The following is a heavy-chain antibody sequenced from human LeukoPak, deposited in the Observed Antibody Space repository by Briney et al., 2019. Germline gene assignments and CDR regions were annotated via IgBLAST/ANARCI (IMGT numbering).Heavy chain of an antibody. CDR2: IYYSGST. J-gene: IGHJ4*02. V-gene: IGHV4-61*08. D-gene: IGHD1-1*01. CDR1: GGSISSGDYY. Sequence: PSQTLSLTCTVSGGSISSGDYYWSWIRQPPGKGLEWIGYIYYSGSTNYNPSLKSRVTISVDTSKNQFSLKLSSVTAADTAVYYCARSQGVRYNFDYWGQGTLVTVSS. CDR3: ARSQGVRYNFDY.